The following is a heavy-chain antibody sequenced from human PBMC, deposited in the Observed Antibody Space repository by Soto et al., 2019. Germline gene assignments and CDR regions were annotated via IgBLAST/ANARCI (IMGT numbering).Heavy chain of an antibody. J-gene: IGHJ3*02. CDR1: GGSIISYY. CDR2: IYYSGST. V-gene: IGHV4-59*01. CDR3: ARDRGYSGSYHLSAFDI. D-gene: IGHD1-26*01. Sequence: LSLTCTVSGGSIISYYWSWIRQPPGKGLEWIGYIYYSGSTNYNPSLKSRVTISVDTSKNQFSLKLSSVTAADTAVYYCARDRGYSGSYHLSAFDIWGQGTMVTVSS.